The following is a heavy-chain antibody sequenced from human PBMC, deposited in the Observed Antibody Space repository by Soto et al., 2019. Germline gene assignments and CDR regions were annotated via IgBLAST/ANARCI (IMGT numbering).Heavy chain of an antibody. CDR2: ISWNSGSI. CDR1: GFTFDDYA. Sequence: EVQLVESGGGLEQPGRSLRLSCAASGFTFDDYAMHWVRQVPGKGLEWVSGISWNSGSIRYADSVKGRFTISRDNAKNSLYLQMNSLRAEDTALYHCAKDRSGYSSGYFDNWGQGTLVTVSS. J-gene: IGHJ4*02. V-gene: IGHV3-9*01. D-gene: IGHD6-19*01. CDR3: AKDRSGYSSGYFDN.